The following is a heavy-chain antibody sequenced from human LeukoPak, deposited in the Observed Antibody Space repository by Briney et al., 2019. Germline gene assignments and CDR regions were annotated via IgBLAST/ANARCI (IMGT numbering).Heavy chain of an antibody. V-gene: IGHV4-59*08. Sequence: SETLSLTCTVSGGSISSYYWSWIRQPPGEGLEWIGYIYYSGSTNYNPSLKSRVTISVDTSKNQFSLKLSSVTAADTAVYYCARRYSSGWYDAFDIWGQGTMVTVSS. CDR3: ARRYSSGWYDAFDI. D-gene: IGHD6-19*01. CDR2: IYYSGST. J-gene: IGHJ3*02. CDR1: GGSISSYY.